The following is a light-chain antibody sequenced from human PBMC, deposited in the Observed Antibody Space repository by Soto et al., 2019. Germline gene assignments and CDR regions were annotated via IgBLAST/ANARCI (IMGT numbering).Light chain of an antibody. CDR2: SFS. J-gene: IGLJ3*02. Sequence: QSALTQPPSASGTAGQGVTISCSGSTSNVGNNYVYWYQQVPGTAPKLLVNSFSERPSGVPDRFSSSKAGTTASLAVSGLRSEDEADYYCAAWDDNLSGIVFGGGTKVIVL. V-gene: IGLV1-47*02. CDR1: TSNVGNNY. CDR3: AAWDDNLSGIV.